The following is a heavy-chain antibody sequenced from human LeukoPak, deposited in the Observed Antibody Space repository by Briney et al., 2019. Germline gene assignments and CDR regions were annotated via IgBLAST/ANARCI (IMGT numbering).Heavy chain of an antibody. Sequence: GGSLRLSCAASGFTFSDLVMDWVHQAPGEGLEWVGRTRNKANSYTTEYAASVKGRFTISRDDSKNSLYLQMNSLKTEDTAVYYCARAYERAYYFVYRGQRTLVTVSS. J-gene: IGHJ4*02. V-gene: IGHV3-72*01. CDR3: ARAYERAYYFVY. CDR2: TRNKANSYTT. CDR1: GFTFSDLV. D-gene: IGHD3-22*01.